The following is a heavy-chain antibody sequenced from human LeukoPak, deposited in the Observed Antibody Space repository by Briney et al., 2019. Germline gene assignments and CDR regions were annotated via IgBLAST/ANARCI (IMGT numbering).Heavy chain of an antibody. V-gene: IGHV4-31*03. J-gene: IGHJ4*02. CDR2: IYYSGST. Sequence: KTSQTLSLTCTVSGGSISSGGYYWSWIRQHPGKGLEWIGYIYYSGSTYYNPSLKSRVTISVDTSKNQFSLKLSSVTAADTAVYYCARGPPRTYGGPYYFDYWGQGTLVTVSS. CDR1: GGSISSGGYY. D-gene: IGHD4-23*01. CDR3: ARGPPRTYGGPYYFDY.